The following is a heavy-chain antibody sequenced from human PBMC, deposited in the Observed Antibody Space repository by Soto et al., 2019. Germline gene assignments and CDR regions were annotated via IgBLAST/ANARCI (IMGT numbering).Heavy chain of an antibody. CDR3: AIRGASQWLKF. CDR2: IYPGDSDT. J-gene: IGHJ4*02. CDR1: GYIFTSHW. D-gene: IGHD6-19*01. Sequence: PGESLKISCKASGYIFTSHWIGWVRQMPGKGLEWLGIIYPGDSDTRYSPSFQGQVTISADKSITTAYLQWSSLKASDTAIYYCAIRGASQWLKFWGQGTLVTVSS. V-gene: IGHV5-51*01.